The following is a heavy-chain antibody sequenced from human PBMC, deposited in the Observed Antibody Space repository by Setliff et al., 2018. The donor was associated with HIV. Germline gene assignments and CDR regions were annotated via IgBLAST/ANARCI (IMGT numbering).Heavy chain of an antibody. Sequence: ASVKVSCKASGFTFGKSAIHWVRQAPGQRLELMAWINAANGHAKYSQKFQGRLTLTSDTSARTAYMDLSSLTDEDTAVYYCARDSGVNGGWFDPWGQGSLVTVSS. CDR1: GFTFGKSA. V-gene: IGHV1-3*01. CDR3: ARDSGVNGGWFDP. D-gene: IGHD1-26*01. CDR2: INAANGHA. J-gene: IGHJ5*02.